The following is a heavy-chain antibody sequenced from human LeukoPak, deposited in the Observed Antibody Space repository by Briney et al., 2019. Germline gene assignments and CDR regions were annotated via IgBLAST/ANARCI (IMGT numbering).Heavy chain of an antibody. CDR1: GFTLSSCW. D-gene: IGHD5-12*01. V-gene: IGHV3-74*03. CDR3: AREGRVSGYDFDC. Sequence: PGGSLRLSCAASGFTLSSCWMHWVRQAPGKGLVWVSRINSDGSSITYADSVKGRFTISRDNAKNTLYLQMSSLRVEDTAMYYCAREGRVSGYDFDCWGQGTLITVSS. CDR2: INSDGSSI. J-gene: IGHJ4*02.